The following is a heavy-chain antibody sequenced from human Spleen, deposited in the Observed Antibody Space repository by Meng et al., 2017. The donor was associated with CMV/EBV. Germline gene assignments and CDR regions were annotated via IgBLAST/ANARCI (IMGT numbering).Heavy chain of an antibody. CDR1: GGSFSGYY. J-gene: IGHJ6*02. CDR2: INHSGST. V-gene: IGHV4-34*01. Sequence: SQTLSLTCAVSGGSFSGYYWSWIRQPPGKGLEWIGEINHSGSTNYNPSLKSRVTISVDTSKNQFSLKLSSVTAADTAVYYCASRAYYGSGSYYPGDYYYYGMDVWGQGTTVTVSS. D-gene: IGHD3-10*01. CDR3: ASRAYYGSGSYYPGDYYYYGMDV.